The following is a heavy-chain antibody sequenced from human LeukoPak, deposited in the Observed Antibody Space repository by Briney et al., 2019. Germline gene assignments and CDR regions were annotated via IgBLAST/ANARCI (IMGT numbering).Heavy chain of an antibody. D-gene: IGHD2-15*01. CDR1: GYTFTGYY. Sequence: ASVKVSCKASGYTFTGYYMHWVRQAPGQGLEWMGWINPNSGGTNYAQKFQGRVTMTRDTSISTAYMELSRLRSDDTAVYYCARGRVYCSGGSCSFDWFDPWGQGTLVTVSS. CDR2: INPNSGGT. J-gene: IGHJ5*02. CDR3: ARGRVYCSGGSCSFDWFDP. V-gene: IGHV1-2*02.